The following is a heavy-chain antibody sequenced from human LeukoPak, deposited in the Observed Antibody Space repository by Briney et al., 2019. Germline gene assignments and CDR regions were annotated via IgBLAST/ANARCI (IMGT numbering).Heavy chain of an antibody. J-gene: IGHJ4*02. V-gene: IGHV3-21*01. D-gene: IGHD3-22*01. Sequence: PGGSLRLSCAASGFSFNSYNMNWVRQAPGKGLEWVSSISTGSSYTYSADSVKGRFTISRDNAKKSLYLQMNSLRAEDTAVYYCVRGTYCSDDSFYLSASDYWGQGTLVTVSS. CDR2: ISTGSSYT. CDR1: GFSFNSYN. CDR3: VRGTYCSDDSFYLSASDY.